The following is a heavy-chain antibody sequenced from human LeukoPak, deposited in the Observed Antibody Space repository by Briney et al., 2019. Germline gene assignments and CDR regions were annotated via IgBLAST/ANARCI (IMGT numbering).Heavy chain of an antibody. J-gene: IGHJ4*02. Sequence: GGSLILSCAASGFTFSSYAMSWVRPAPGKGLEWVSAISGSGGSTYYAVSVKGRFTISRDNSKNTLYLQMNSLRAEDTAVYYCAKVGHLWERWGLYYYDSSGYYRNDRSFDYWGQGTLVTVSS. CDR2: ISGSGGST. CDR1: GFTFSSYA. CDR3: AKVGHLWERWGLYYYDSSGYYRNDRSFDY. V-gene: IGHV3-23*01. D-gene: IGHD3-22*01.